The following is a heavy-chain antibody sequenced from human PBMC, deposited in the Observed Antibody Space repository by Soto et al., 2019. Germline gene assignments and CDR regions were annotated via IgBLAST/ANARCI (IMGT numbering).Heavy chain of an antibody. CDR3: ARDYVRDYYGMDV. CDR1: GFTFSSYG. CDR2: IWYDGSNK. J-gene: IGHJ6*02. D-gene: IGHD3-16*01. Sequence: PGGSLRLPCAASGFTFSSYGMHWVRQAPGKGLEWVAVIWYDGSNKYYADSVKGRFTISRDNSKNTLYLQMNSLRAEDTAVYYCARDYVRDYYGMDVWGQGTTVTVSS. V-gene: IGHV3-33*01.